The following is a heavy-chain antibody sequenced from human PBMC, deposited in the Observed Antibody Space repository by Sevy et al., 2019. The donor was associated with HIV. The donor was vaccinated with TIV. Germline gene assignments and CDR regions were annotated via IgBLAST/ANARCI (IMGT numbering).Heavy chain of an antibody. CDR1: GGSITSLY. D-gene: IGHD1-26*01. CDR3: AGENAWGRGYS. CDR2: IYYNGHI. V-gene: IGHV4-59*08. Sequence: SETLSLTCTVSGGSITSLYWNWIRQPPGKGLEWMAYIYYNGHINYNPSLKSRVTLSLDTSKNQFSLRLSSVTAADTAMYYCAGENAWGRGYSWGQGTLVTVSS. J-gene: IGHJ4*02.